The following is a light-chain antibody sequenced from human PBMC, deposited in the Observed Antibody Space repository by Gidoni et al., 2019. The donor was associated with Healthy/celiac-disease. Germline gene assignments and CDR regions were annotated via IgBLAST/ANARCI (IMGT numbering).Light chain of an antibody. J-gene: IGKJ2*01. Sequence: DIQMSQSPSTLSASVGDRVTITCRASQSISSWLAWYQQKPGKAPKLLIYDASSLESGVPSRFRGSGSGTEFTLTISSLQPDDVATYYCQQYNSYSYTFGQGTKLEIK. CDR1: QSISSW. CDR2: DAS. V-gene: IGKV1-5*01. CDR3: QQYNSYSYT.